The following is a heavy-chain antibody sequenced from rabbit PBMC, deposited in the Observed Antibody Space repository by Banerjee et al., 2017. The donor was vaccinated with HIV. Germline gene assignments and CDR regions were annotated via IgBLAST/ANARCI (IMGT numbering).Heavy chain of an antibody. CDR1: GIDFSSNA. V-gene: IGHV1S45*01. CDR2: IYAGSNVT. CDR3: ARDLDGVIGWNFGW. Sequence: QEQLKETGGGLVQPGGSLTLSCKASGIDFSSNAMSWVRQAPGKGLEWIGCIYAGSNVTDYASWVNGRFTISKASSTTVTLQMTSLTAADTATYFCARDLDGVIGWNFGWWGPGTLVTVS. J-gene: IGHJ4*01. D-gene: IGHD1-1*01.